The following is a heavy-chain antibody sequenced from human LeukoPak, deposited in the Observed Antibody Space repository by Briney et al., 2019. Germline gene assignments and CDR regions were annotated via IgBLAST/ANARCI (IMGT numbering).Heavy chain of an antibody. J-gene: IGHJ4*02. CDR3: ASADYGGNSALGY. D-gene: IGHD4-23*01. CDR1: GYTFTSYY. Sequence: GSSVKVSCKASGYTFTSYYMHWVRQAPGQGLEWMGIINPSGGSTSYAQKFQGRVTMTRDTSTSTVYMELSSLRSEDTAVYYCASADYGGNSALGYWGQGTLVTVSS. V-gene: IGHV1-46*01. CDR2: INPSGGST.